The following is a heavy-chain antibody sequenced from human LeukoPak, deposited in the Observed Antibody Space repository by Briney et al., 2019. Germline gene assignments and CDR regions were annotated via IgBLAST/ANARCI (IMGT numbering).Heavy chain of an antibody. J-gene: IGHJ6*02. D-gene: IGHD3-3*01. CDR3: ARERDYDFWSGYPYGMDV. CDR1: GFTFSSYG. CDR2: IWGDGSNK. V-gene: IGHV3-33*01. Sequence: GGSLRLSCAASGFTFSSYGMHWVRQAPGKGLEWVAVIWGDGSNKYYADSVKGRFTISRDNSKNTLYLQMNSLRAEDTAVYYCARERDYDFWSGYPYGMDVWGQGTTVTVSS.